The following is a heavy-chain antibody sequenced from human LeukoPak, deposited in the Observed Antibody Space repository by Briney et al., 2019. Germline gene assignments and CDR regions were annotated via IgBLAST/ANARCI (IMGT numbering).Heavy chain of an antibody. CDR3: ARQGPSLGYCSRTSCYTRFDP. Sequence: SETLSLTCTVSGGSISSSSYYWGWIRQPPGKGLEWIGSIFYSGSTYYNPSLKSRVTMSVDTSKNQFSLKLSSVTAADTAVYYCARQGPSLGYCSRTSCYTRFDPWGQGTLVTVSS. V-gene: IGHV4-39*01. J-gene: IGHJ5*02. CDR2: IFYSGST. D-gene: IGHD2-2*02. CDR1: GGSISSSSYY.